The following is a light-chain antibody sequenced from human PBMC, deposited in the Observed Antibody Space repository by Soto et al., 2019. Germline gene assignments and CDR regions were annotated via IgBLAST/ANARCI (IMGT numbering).Light chain of an antibody. Sequence: EIVMTQSPATLSVSPGERATLSCRASQSVSSSYLAWYQQKPGQAPRLLIYDVSTRATGVPARFSGSGSGTEFTLTISSPQSEDFAVYYCQQYNNWPPTFGQGTRLENK. J-gene: IGKJ5*01. V-gene: IGKV3-15*01. CDR3: QQYNNWPPT. CDR2: DVS. CDR1: QSVSSSY.